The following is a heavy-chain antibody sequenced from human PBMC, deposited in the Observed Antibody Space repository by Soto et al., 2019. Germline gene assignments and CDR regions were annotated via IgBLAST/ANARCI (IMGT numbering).Heavy chain of an antibody. V-gene: IGHV3-72*01. D-gene: IGHD5-12*01. CDR3: AREVATYGHHRWYYYYGMDV. CDR1: GFTFSDHY. Sequence: GGSLRLSCAASGFTFSDHYMDWVRQAPGKGLEWVGRTRNKANSYTKEYAAAVKGSFTISRDDSKNSLYLQMNSLKTQDTAVYYCAREVATYGHHRWYYYYGMDVWGQGTTVTVSS. CDR2: TRNKANSYTK. J-gene: IGHJ6*02.